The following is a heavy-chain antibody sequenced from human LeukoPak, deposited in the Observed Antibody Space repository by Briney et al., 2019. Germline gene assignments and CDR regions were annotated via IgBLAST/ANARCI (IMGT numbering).Heavy chain of an antibody. J-gene: IGHJ4*02. CDR2: INPNSGGT. CDR3: ARDGITIFGVVIISFDY. V-gene: IGHV1-2*02. CDR1: GYTFTGYY. Sequence: ASVKVSCKASGYTFTGYYMHWVRQAPGQGLEWMGWINPNSGGTNYAQKFQGRVTMTRDTSISTDYMELSRLRSDDTAVYYCARDGITIFGVVIISFDYWGQGTLVTVSS. D-gene: IGHD3-3*01.